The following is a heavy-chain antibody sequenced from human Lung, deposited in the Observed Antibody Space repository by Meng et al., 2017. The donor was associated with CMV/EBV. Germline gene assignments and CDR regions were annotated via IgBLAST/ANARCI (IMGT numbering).Heavy chain of an antibody. CDR3: ARTYYDFWNEYGGMVV. CDR2: ISAYNGNT. J-gene: IGHJ6*02. CDR1: GYTFTSYG. Sequence: ASVKVSCKTSGYTFTSYGISWVRQAPGQGLEWMGWISAYNGNTNYAQKLQGRVTMTTDTSTSTAYMELRSLRSDDTAVYYCARTYYDFWNEYGGMVVWGQGTTVTVSS. V-gene: IGHV1-18*01. D-gene: IGHD3-3*01.